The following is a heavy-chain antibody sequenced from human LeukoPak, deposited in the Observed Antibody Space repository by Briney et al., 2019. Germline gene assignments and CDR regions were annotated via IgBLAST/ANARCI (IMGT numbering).Heavy chain of an antibody. CDR2: IWYDGSNK. V-gene: IGHV3-33*01. CDR3: ARARGSMTTVTTWPGDVYYFDY. Sequence: GGSLRLSCAASGFTFSSYGMHWVRQAPGKGLEWVAVIWYDGSNKYYADSVKGRFTISRDNSKNTLYLQMNSLRAEDTAVYYCARARGSMTTVTTWPGDVYYFDYWGQGTLVTVSS. CDR1: GFTFSSYG. D-gene: IGHD4-17*01. J-gene: IGHJ4*02.